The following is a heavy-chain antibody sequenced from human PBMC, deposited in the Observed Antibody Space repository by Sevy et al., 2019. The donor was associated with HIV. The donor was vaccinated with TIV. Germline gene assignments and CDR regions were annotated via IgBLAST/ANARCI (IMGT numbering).Heavy chain of an antibody. J-gene: IGHJ4*02. CDR1: GYSISSGYW. CDR3: ASRDWGREDY. CDR2: IYYRGDT. V-gene: IGHV4-38-2*02. D-gene: IGHD7-27*01. Sequence: SETLSLTCTVSGYSISSGYWWDWFRRPPGKGLQWIGAIYYRGDTQYNPSLKSRVTISRDTSKNQFSLNLASMTAADTAVYYCASRDWGREDYWGQGALVTVSS.